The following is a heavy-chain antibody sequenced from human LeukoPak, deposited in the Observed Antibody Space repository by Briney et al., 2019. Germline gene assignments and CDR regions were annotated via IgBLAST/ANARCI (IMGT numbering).Heavy chain of an antibody. D-gene: IGHD3-10*01. CDR3: ARGEYYGSGSYYPGDY. CDR1: GGSISSGGYY. J-gene: IGHJ4*02. CDR2: IHNSGST. V-gene: IGHV4-31*01. Sequence: SETLSLTCTVSGGSISSGGYYWSWIRQHPGKGLEGIGYIHNSGSTYYNPSLKSPVSISVDTSKSHFSLRLSSVTAADTAVYYCARGEYYGSGSYYPGDYWGQGTLVTVSS.